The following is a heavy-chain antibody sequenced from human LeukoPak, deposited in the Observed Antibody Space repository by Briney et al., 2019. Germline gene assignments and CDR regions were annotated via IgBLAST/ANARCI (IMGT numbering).Heavy chain of an antibody. CDR3: VREQWYRLDY. V-gene: IGHV3-7*01. Sequence: GGSLRLSCVASGFRFGSFYTSWVRQAPGKGLEWVAQINQDGSGTFYVDSVRGRFTISRDNAETSAFLQMDSLTAEATAVYYCVREQWYRLDYWGQGTLVTVSS. CDR1: GFRFGSFY. J-gene: IGHJ4*02. D-gene: IGHD6-19*01. CDR2: INQDGSGT.